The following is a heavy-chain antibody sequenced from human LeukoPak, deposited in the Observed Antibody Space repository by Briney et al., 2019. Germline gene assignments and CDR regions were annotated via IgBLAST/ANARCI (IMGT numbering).Heavy chain of an antibody. CDR2: IYDGERT. D-gene: IGHD4-11*01. CDR1: GGSISSYY. V-gene: IGHV4-4*07. Sequence: PSETLSLTCTVSGGSISSYYWTWIRQPAGKGLEWIGRIYDGERTIYNPSLKSRVTMSVDTSKNQFSLKLTSVTAADTAVYFCAREAPSDYSIDYWGQGALVTVSS. J-gene: IGHJ4*02. CDR3: AREAPSDYSIDY.